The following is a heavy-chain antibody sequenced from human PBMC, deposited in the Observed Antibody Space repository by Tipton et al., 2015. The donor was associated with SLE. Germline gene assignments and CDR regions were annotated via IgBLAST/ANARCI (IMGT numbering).Heavy chain of an antibody. CDR1: GGSISNYY. Sequence: TLSLTCTVSGGSISNYYWSWIRQPPGKGLEWIGYMYYSGSTNYNSSLKSRLTISVDTSKNQFSLKLSSVTAADTAVYYCARDVGGYNTGWFPYYFDYWGQGTLVTVSS. V-gene: IGHV4-59*12. CDR3: ARDVGGYNTGWFPYYFDY. D-gene: IGHD2-8*02. J-gene: IGHJ4*02. CDR2: MYYSGST.